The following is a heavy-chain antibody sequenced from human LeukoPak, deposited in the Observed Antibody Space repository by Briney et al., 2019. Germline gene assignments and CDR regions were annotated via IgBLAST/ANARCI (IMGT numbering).Heavy chain of an antibody. Sequence: SETLSLTCTVSGGSISSYYWSWIRQPPGKGLEWIGYIYYSGSTNYNPSLKSRVTISVDTSKNQFSLKLSSVTAADTAVYYCARHRTQPGIAAAGSYYFDYWGQGTLVTVSS. D-gene: IGHD6-13*01. CDR1: GGSISSYY. J-gene: IGHJ4*02. V-gene: IGHV4-59*08. CDR2: IYYSGST. CDR3: ARHRTQPGIAAAGSYYFDY.